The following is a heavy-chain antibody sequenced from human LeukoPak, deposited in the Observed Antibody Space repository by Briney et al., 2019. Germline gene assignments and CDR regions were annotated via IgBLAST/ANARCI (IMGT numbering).Heavy chain of an antibody. CDR2: ISSSSSYT. J-gene: IGHJ4*02. V-gene: IGHV3-11*06. Sequence: GGSLRLSCTASGFTFSDYYMSWIRQAPGKGLEWVSYISSSSSYTNYADSVKGRFTISRDNAKNSLFLQMDSLRDEDTAVYYCARGGLDFDYWGQGTLVTVSS. CDR1: GFTFSDYY. CDR3: ARGGLDFDY.